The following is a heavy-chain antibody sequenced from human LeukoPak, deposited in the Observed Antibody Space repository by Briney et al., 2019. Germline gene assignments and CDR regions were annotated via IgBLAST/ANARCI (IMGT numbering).Heavy chain of an antibody. CDR1: GYTFIGHF. CDR3: ARPEYKYGYLLDY. Sequence: GASVKVSCKASGYTFIGHFVHWVRQAPGQGLEWMGWISPDSGATKYAERFQGRVTMTRDTSISTAYMELTGLRSDDTAVYYCARPEYKYGYLLDYWGQGTLVTVSS. D-gene: IGHD5-18*01. J-gene: IGHJ4*02. CDR2: ISPDSGAT. V-gene: IGHV1-2*02.